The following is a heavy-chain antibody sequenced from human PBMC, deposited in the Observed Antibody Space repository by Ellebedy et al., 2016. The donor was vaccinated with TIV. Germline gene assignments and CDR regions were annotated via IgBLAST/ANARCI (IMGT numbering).Heavy chain of an antibody. Sequence: MPGGSLRLSCAVYGGSFSGYYWSWIRQPRGKGLEWIGEINHSGSTNYNPSLKSRVTVSVDTSKNQFSLKLSSVTAADTAVYYCARCPGDTAMVTCYFDYWGQGTLVTVSS. V-gene: IGHV4-34*01. CDR1: GGSFSGYY. J-gene: IGHJ4*02. D-gene: IGHD5-18*01. CDR3: ARCPGDTAMVTCYFDY. CDR2: INHSGST.